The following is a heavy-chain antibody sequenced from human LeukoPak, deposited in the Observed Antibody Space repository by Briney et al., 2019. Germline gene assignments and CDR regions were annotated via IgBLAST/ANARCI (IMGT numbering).Heavy chain of an antibody. CDR3: ARHDYGSGSYLDH. V-gene: IGHV4-59*08. CDR1: GGSISDYY. CDR2: ISNSGST. D-gene: IGHD3-10*01. J-gene: IGHJ4*02. Sequence: SETLSLTCTVSGGSISDYYWSWIRQPPGKGLEWIGYISNSGSTNYNASLKSRVTFSVDTSMNQLPLRLTSVTAADTAVYYCARHDYGSGSYLDHWGQGTLVTVSS.